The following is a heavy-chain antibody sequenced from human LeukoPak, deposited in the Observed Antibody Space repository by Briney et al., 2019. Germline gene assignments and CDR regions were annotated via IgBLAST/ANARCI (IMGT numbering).Heavy chain of an antibody. J-gene: IGHJ4*02. CDR3: ARAQSTNDFWSGYYTESFDY. CDR2: ISVYNGNT. V-gene: IGHV1-18*01. D-gene: IGHD3-3*01. Sequence: ASVKVSCKASGYTFTSYGISWVRQAPGQGLEWMGWISVYNGNTNYAQKLQGRVTMTTDTSTSTAYMELRSLRSDDTAVYYCARAQSTNDFWSGYYTESFDYWGQGTLVTVSS. CDR1: GYTFTSYG.